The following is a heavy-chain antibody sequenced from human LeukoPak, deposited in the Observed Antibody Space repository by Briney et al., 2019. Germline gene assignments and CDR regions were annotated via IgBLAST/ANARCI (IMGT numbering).Heavy chain of an antibody. CDR2: IYDSGST. Sequence: PSETLSLTCTVSGASIRSGDYYWSWIRQPPGKGLEWIGYIYDSGSTYYNPSLKSRITISVDTSKNQFSLKLTSVTAADTAVYYCAACSGGSCYGGYLDYWGQGTLVTVSS. CDR3: AACSGGSCYGGYLDY. V-gene: IGHV4-30-4*01. D-gene: IGHD2-15*01. J-gene: IGHJ4*02. CDR1: GASIRSGDYY.